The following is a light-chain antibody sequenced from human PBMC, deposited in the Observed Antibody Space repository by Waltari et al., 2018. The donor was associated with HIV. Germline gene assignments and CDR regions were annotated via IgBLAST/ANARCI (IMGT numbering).Light chain of an antibody. Sequence: QSVLIQSASTSGTPGQRVTISCSGRNSNIGRYTVSWYHHFPGTAPTLLIYGKTQRPSGVPDRFSGSKSGTSASLAISGLRSEDEGDYYCAVWDDSLSGQVFGGGTKVTVL. J-gene: IGLJ3*02. CDR1: NSNIGRYT. CDR3: AVWDDSLSGQV. CDR2: GKT. V-gene: IGLV1-47*01.